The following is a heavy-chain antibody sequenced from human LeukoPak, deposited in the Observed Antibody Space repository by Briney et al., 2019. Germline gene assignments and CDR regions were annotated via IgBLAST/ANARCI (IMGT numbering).Heavy chain of an antibody. CDR2: INNSGST. V-gene: IGHV4-34*01. CDR3: ARGPVSYYYGSGSYPYYYYGMDV. J-gene: IGHJ6*02. CDR1: GGSFSGYY. Sequence: SETLSLTCAVYGGSFSGYYWSWIRQPPGKGLEWIGEINNSGSTNYNPSLKSRVTISVDTSKNQFSLKLSSVTAADTAVYYCARGPVSYYYGSGSYPYYYYGMDVWGQGTTVTVSS. D-gene: IGHD3-10*01.